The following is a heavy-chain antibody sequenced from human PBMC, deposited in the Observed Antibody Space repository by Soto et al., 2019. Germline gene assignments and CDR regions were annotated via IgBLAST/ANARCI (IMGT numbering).Heavy chain of an antibody. CDR2: INPSGGST. D-gene: IGHD4-17*01. J-gene: IGHJ6*02. CDR1: GYTFTSYY. V-gene: IGHV1-46*01. CDR3: AREGTTVGTPGGFNYYYGMDV. Sequence: GASVKVSCKASGYTFTSYYMHWVRQAPGQGLEWMGIINPSGGSTSYAQKFQGRVTMTRDTSTSTVYMELSSLRSEDTAVYYCAREGTTVGTPGGFNYYYGMDVWGQGTTVTVSS.